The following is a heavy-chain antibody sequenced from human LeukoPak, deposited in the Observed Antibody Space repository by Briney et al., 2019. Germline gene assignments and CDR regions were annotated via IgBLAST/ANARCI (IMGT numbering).Heavy chain of an antibody. CDR2: IYTSGST. CDR1: GGSISSYY. Sequence: SETLSLTCTVSGGSISSYYWSWIRQPPGKGLEWIGYIYTSGSTNYNPSLKSRVTISVDTSKNQFSLKLSSVTAADTAVYYCASSSIAARRWFDPWGQGTLVTVSS. CDR3: ASSSIAARRWFDP. V-gene: IGHV4-4*09. D-gene: IGHD6-6*01. J-gene: IGHJ5*02.